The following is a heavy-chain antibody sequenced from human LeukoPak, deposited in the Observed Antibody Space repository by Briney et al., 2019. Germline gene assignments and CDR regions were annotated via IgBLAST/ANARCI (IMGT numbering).Heavy chain of an antibody. V-gene: IGHV4-59*08. J-gene: IGHJ4*02. CDR3: ARLMNRWFGELGS. CDR2: IYYIGST. D-gene: IGHD3-10*01. Sequence: SETLSLTCTVSGGSVRSYYWSWIRQPPGKGLEWIGYIYYIGSTNYNPSLKSRVTISVDTSKNQFSLKLSSVTAADTAVYYCARLMNRWFGELGSWGQGTLVTVSS. CDR1: GGSVRSYY.